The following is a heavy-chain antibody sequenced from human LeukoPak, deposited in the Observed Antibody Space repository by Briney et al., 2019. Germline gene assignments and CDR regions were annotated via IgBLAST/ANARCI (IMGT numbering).Heavy chain of an antibody. Sequence: GGSLRLSWAASGFTFRSYAIYWVRQAPGKGMEWVSGISGSGGDTYFADSVKGRFTISRDNSKNTVFLQKDSLRAEDTAVYYCAKTTAGYSSGRYPGWPIDYWGQGTLVTVSS. CDR2: ISGSGGDT. CDR3: AKTTAGYSSGRYPGWPIDY. D-gene: IGHD6-19*01. V-gene: IGHV3-23*01. CDR1: GFTFRSYA. J-gene: IGHJ4*02.